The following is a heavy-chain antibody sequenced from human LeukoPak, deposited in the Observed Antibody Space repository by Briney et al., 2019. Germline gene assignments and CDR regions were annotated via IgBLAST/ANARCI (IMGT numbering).Heavy chain of an antibody. J-gene: IGHJ4*02. D-gene: IGHD3-10*01. V-gene: IGHV3-21*01. Sequence: GGSLRLSCAASGFTFSSYVINWVRQAPGKGLGWVSSISSTSTYIYYADSVKGQFTISRDNAKNSLYLQMNSLRAEDTAVYFCARVVRGSVGYYFEYWGQGTLVTVSS. CDR3: ARVVRGSVGYYFEY. CDR2: ISSTSTYI. CDR1: GFTFSSYV.